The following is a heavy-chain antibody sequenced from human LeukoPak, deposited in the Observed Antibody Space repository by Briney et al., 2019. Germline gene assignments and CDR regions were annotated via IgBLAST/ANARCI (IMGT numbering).Heavy chain of an antibody. V-gene: IGHV3-9*02. J-gene: IGHJ6*02. CDR2: IMWRSGST. CDR1: GFTSDDHA. D-gene: IGHD3-10*01. Sequence: GGSLRLSCAVSGFTSDDHAMHWVRQAPGKGLEWVAGIMWRSGSTGYGDSVKGRFTISRDNAKKSLYLQMNGLRVEDTAFYYCTKDLTPGGADVWGQGTTVTVSS. CDR3: TKDLTPGGADV.